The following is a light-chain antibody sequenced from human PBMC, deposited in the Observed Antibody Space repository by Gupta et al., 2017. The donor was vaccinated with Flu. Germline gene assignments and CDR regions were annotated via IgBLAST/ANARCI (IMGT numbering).Light chain of an antibody. J-gene: IGLJ1*01. CDR2: EVS. V-gene: IGLV2-14*03. Sequence: QSALTQPASVSGSPGQSLTIPCTGTSSDVGGYNNVSWYQQHPGKAPKLMIYEVSDRPSGVSNRFSVSKSGNTASLTISGLQSEDEADYYCSSYTSSSTLYVFGTGTKVTVL. CDR1: SSDVGGYNN. CDR3: SSYTSSSTLYV.